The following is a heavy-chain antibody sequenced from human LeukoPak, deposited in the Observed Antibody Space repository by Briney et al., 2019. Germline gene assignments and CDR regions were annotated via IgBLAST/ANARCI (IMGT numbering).Heavy chain of an antibody. CDR2: ISYDGSNK. CDR3: ARVVDHDYGDYYLDY. CDR1: GFTFSSYA. J-gene: IGHJ4*02. D-gene: IGHD4-17*01. Sequence: GGSLRLSCAASGFTFSSYAMHWVRQAPGKGLEWVAVISYDGSNKYYADSVKGRFTISRDNSKNTLYLQMNSLRAEDTAVYHCARVVDHDYGDYYLDYWGQGTLVTVSS. V-gene: IGHV3-30*14.